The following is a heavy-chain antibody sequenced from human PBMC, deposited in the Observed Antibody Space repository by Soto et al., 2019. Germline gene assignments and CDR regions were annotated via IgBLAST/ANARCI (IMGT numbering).Heavy chain of an antibody. D-gene: IGHD6-19*01. V-gene: IGHV3-30*18. CDR2: ISYDGSNK. CDR1: GFTFSSYG. CDR3: AKDFLDDSRGGAFDI. J-gene: IGHJ3*02. Sequence: LRLSCAASGFTFSSYGMHWVRQAPGKGLEWVAVISYDGSNKYYADSVKGRFTISRDNSKNTLYLQMNSLRAEDTAVYYCAKDFLDDSRGGAFDIWGQGTMVTVSS.